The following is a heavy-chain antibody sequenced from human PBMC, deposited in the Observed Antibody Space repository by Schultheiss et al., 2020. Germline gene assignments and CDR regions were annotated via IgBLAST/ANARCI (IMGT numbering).Heavy chain of an antibody. CDR1: GGSISSYY. J-gene: IGHJ3*02. D-gene: IGHD1-26*01. V-gene: IGHV4-59*01. Sequence: SQTLSLTCTVSGGSISSYYWSWIRQPPGKGLEWIGYIYYSGSTNCNPSLKSRVTISVDTSKNQFSLKLSSVTAADTAVYYCARGIGKTFFAFDIWGQGTMVTVSS. CDR3: ARGIGKTFFAFDI. CDR2: IYYSGST.